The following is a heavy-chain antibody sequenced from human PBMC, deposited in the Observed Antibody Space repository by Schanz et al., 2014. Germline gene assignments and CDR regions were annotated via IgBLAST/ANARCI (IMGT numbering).Heavy chain of an antibody. Sequence: EVHLLESGGGLVQPGGSLRLSCAASGFTFTGYVMTWVRQAPGKGLEWVSGINWNGGDTSYADSVKGRFTISRDNAKNSLYLQMNSLRAEDTAVYYCARPSDSSWYMDVWGKGTTVTVAS. CDR1: GFTFTGYV. CDR2: INWNGGDT. CDR3: ARPSDSSWYMDV. V-gene: IGHV3-20*04. D-gene: IGHD2-21*02. J-gene: IGHJ6*03.